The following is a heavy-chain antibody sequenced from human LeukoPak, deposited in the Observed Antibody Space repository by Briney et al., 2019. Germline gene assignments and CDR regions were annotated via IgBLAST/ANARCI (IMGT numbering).Heavy chain of an antibody. Sequence: GGSLRLSCAASGFXSRSYWISWVRQAPGKGLEWVANIKEDGSEKYYVDSVKGRFTIFRDNGKNSLYLQMNSLRVEDTAVYYCARVMRVAAAFDYWGQGTLVTVSS. CDR2: IKEDGSEK. D-gene: IGHD3-22*01. V-gene: IGHV3-7*05. J-gene: IGHJ4*02. CDR1: GFXSRSYW. CDR3: ARVMRVAAAFDY.